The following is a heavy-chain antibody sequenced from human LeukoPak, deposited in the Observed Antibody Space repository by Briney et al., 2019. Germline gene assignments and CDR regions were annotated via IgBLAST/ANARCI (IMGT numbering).Heavy chain of an antibody. J-gene: IGHJ6*02. D-gene: IGHD3-3*02. V-gene: IGHV1-2*02. CDR2: INPNSGGT. CDR3: ARALTRPIFGVVFYGMDV. CDR1: GYTFKDYH. Sequence: ASVKVSCKSSGYTFKDYHGHWVRQAPGQGLEWMGWINPNSGGTNYAQKFQGRVTMTRDTSISTAYMELSRLRSDDTAVYYCARALTRPIFGVVFYGMDVWGQGTTVTVSS.